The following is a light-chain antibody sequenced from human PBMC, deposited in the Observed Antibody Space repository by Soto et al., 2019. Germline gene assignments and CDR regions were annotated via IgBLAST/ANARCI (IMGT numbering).Light chain of an antibody. V-gene: IGKV3-11*01. CDR2: DSS. CDR1: QGISSW. CDR3: QQRKHWPPIT. J-gene: IGKJ5*01. Sequence: TQSPSSVSASVGDRVTITCRASQGISSWLGWYQQRPGQPPRLLIFDSSNRATGVPVRFSGSGSGTVFTLTIGSLEPEDSAVYYCQQRKHWPPITFGQGTRLEIK.